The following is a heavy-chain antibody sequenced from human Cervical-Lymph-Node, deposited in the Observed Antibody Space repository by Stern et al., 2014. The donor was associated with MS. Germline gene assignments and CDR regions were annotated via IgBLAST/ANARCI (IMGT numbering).Heavy chain of an antibody. J-gene: IGHJ5*01. V-gene: IGHV3-11*01. D-gene: IGHD3-16*01. CDR3: AKGGSSWFDS. CDR1: GVSFSDSY. Sequence: VHLVESGGGLVKPGGSLRLSCAASGVSFSDSYMSWIRQAPGKGLEWVSYIGSSGDSRYYADSVKGRFTVSRDNAKSSLYLQMNSLRDNDTAVYYCAKGGSSWFDSWGRGTLVIVSS. CDR2: IGSSGDSR.